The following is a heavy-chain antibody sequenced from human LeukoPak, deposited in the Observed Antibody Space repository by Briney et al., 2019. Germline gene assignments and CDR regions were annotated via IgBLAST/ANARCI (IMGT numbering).Heavy chain of an antibody. Sequence: GGSLSLSCAASGFTFSSYAMRWVRQAPGKGLVWVLGISGSGSSTYYADSVKGRFTISRDNSKNTLYLQMNSLRAEDTAVYYCAKDTSQGSLVVAPAAPDYWGQGTLVTVSS. CDR1: GFTFSSYA. J-gene: IGHJ4*02. CDR2: ISGSGSST. CDR3: AKDTSQGSLVVAPAAPDY. V-gene: IGHV3-23*01. D-gene: IGHD2-2*01.